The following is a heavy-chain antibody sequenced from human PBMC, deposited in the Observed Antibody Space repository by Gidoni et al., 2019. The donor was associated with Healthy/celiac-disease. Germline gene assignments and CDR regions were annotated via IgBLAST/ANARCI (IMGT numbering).Heavy chain of an antibody. CDR2: IKHSGST. CDR1: GGSFSGYY. Sequence: QVQLQQWGAGLLKPSETLSLTCAVYGGSFSGYYWSWIRQPPGKGLEWIGEIKHSGSTNYNPSLNSRVTISVDTSKNQFSLKLSSVTAADTAVYYCARFGEETDAFDIWGQGTMVTVSS. D-gene: IGHD3-10*01. J-gene: IGHJ3*02. CDR3: ARFGEETDAFDI. V-gene: IGHV4-34*01.